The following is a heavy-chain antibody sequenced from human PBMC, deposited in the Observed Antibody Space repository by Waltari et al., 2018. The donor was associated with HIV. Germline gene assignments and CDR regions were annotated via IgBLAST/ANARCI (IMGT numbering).Heavy chain of an antibody. CDR2: ISYERSHK. D-gene: IGHD6-13*01. CDR3: ASVESSSRLGWFFDR. J-gene: IGHJ2*01. CDR1: GFTFSTYS. V-gene: IGHV3-30*04. Sequence: KLAESGGGVVQPGRSLRLSCAASGFTFSTYSMNWVRKAPGRGREWVAFISYERSHKYYADSVKGRFTISRDNSKNTLSLQMNSLRTEDTALYDCASVESSSRLGWFFDRWGRGTLVTVSA.